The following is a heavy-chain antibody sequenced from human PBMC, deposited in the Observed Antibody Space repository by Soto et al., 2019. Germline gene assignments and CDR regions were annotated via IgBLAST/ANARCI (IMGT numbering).Heavy chain of an antibody. Sequence: GGSLRLSCAASGFTFSSYDMHWVRQGSGKGLEWVSSIASTGDPYYPGSVKGRFTISRENAKNSLYLHINSLTIGDTAVYYCAREGTGGGFDIWGQGTLVTVSS. CDR1: GFTFSSYD. CDR2: IASTGDP. CDR3: AREGTGGGFDI. V-gene: IGHV3-13*04. J-gene: IGHJ3*02. D-gene: IGHD1-1*01.